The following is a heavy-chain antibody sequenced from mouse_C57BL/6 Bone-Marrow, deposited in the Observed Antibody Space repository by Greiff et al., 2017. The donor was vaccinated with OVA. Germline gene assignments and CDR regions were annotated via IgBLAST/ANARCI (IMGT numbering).Heavy chain of an antibody. Sequence: EVKLVESGGGLVKPGGSLKLSCAASGFTFSDYGMHWVRQAPEKGLEWVAYISSGSSTIYYADTVKGRFTISRDNAKNTLFLQMTSLRSEDTAMYYCARRIWSAWFASWGQGTLVTVSA. CDR2: ISSGSSTI. CDR1: GFTFSDYG. D-gene: IGHD1-1*02. J-gene: IGHJ3*01. V-gene: IGHV5-17*01. CDR3: ARRIWSAWFAS.